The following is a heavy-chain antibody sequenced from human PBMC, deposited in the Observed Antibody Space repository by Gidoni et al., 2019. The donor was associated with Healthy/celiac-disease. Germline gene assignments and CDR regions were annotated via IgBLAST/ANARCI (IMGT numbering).Heavy chain of an antibody. CDR1: GGSFSGYY. D-gene: IGHD4-4*01. J-gene: IGHJ3*02. V-gene: IGHV4-34*01. Sequence: QVQLQQWGAGLLKPSETLSLTCAVYGGSFSGYYWSWIRQPPGKGLEWIGEINHSGSTNYNPSLKSRVTISVDTSKNQFSLKLSSVTAADTAVYYCARGLQPDDAFDIWGQGTMVTVSS. CDR2: INHSGST. CDR3: ARGLQPDDAFDI.